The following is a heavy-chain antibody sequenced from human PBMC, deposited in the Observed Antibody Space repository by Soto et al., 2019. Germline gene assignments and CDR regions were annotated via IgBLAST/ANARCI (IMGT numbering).Heavy chain of an antibody. CDR3: ARAGQTVSFFDF. D-gene: IGHD4-17*01. CDR2: VYYNGAT. Sequence: WTWIRQSPGKGLEWIGNVYYNGATTYNPSLRSRVAISIDTSEKQFSLKLNSLTAADSATYFFARAGQTVSFFDFWAQGALVAISS. V-gene: IGHV4-59*01. J-gene: IGHJ5*01.